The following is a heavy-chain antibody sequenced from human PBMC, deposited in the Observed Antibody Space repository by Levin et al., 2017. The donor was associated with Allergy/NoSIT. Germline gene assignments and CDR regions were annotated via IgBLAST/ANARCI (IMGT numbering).Heavy chain of an antibody. J-gene: IGHJ6*02. V-gene: IGHV3-11*01. CDR1: GFIFSDYY. CDR2: ISSSGSTI. D-gene: IGHD6-19*01. CDR3: ARDGIAVAGYYGMDV. Sequence: GGSLRLSCAASGFIFSDYYMNWIRQAPGKGLEWVSYISSSGSTIYYADSVKGRFTISRDNAKNSLYLQMNSLRAEDTAVYYCARDGIAVAGYYGMDVWGQGTTVTVSS.